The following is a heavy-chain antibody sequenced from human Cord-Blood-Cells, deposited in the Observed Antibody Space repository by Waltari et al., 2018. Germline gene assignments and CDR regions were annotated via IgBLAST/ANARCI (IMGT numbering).Heavy chain of an antibody. CDR3: ARRRGYWYFDL. V-gene: IGHV4-39*01. Sequence: QLQLQESGPGLVKPSETLSLTCTVSGGSISSSSYYWGWIRQPPGKGLGWIGSIYYSGSTYYNPSLKSRVTISVDTSKNQFSLKLSSVTAADTAVYYCARRRGYWYFDLWGRGTLVTVSS. CDR1: GGSISSSSYY. J-gene: IGHJ2*01. CDR2: IYYSGST.